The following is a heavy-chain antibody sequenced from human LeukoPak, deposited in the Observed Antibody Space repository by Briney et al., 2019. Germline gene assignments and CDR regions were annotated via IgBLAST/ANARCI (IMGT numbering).Heavy chain of an antibody. CDR1: GFTSSSYS. CDR3: ARDGYCSGGSCYNNWFDP. V-gene: IGHV3-48*01. D-gene: IGHD2-15*01. J-gene: IGHJ5*02. CDR2: IRSSSSTI. Sequence: GGSLRLSCAASGFTSSSYSMNWVRQAPGKGLEWVSYIRSSSSTIYYADSVKGRFTISRDNAKNSLYLQMNSLRAEDTAVYYCARDGYCSGGSCYNNWFDPWGQGTLVTVSS.